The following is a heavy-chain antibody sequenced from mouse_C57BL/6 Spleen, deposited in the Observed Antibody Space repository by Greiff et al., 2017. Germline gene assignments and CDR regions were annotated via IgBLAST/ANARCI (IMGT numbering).Heavy chain of an antibody. CDR2: INPNNGGT. J-gene: IGHJ2*01. V-gene: IGHV1-26*01. CDR1: GYTFTDYY. CDR3: ARCYGSSYGGDY. Sequence: VQLQQSGPELVKPGASVKISCKASGYTFTDYYMNWVKQSHGKSLEWIGDINPNNGGTSYNQKFKGKATLTVDKSSSPAYMELRSLTSEDSAVEYCARCYGSSYGGDYWGQGTTRTVSS. D-gene: IGHD1-1*01.